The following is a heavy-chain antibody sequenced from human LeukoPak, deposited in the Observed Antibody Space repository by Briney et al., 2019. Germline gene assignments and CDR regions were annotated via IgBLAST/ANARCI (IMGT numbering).Heavy chain of an antibody. J-gene: IGHJ4*02. CDR3: ARDEGDTGWYTFDY. V-gene: IGHV6-1*01. D-gene: IGHD6-19*01. Sequence: SSQTLSLTCAISGDSVSSKNGAWNWIRQSPSRGLEWLGRTYYRSKWYYDYAESMKGRVTINPDTSKNQFSLQLNSVTPEDTAVYYWARDEGDTGWYTFDYWGQGSLVTVTS. CDR1: GDSVSSKNGA. CDR2: TYYRSKWYY.